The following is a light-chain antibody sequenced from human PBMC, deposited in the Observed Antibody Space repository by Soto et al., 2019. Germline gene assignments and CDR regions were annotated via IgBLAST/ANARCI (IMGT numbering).Light chain of an antibody. CDR1: QDIGSA. J-gene: IGKJ1*01. Sequence: DIQMTHSPSFLSASVGDRVTITCRASQDIGSALAWYQQKPGKAPKVLIHAASTLQSGVPSRFSGSGSGTEFTLTINSLQPEDSATYYCLQDINYPWTFGQGTKVDIK. CDR2: AAS. CDR3: LQDINYPWT. V-gene: IGKV1-9*01.